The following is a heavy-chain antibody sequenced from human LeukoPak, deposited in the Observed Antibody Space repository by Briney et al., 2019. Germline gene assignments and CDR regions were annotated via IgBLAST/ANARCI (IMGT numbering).Heavy chain of an antibody. D-gene: IGHD5-12*01. CDR3: ARGKSGYHDSYFDY. Sequence: RPGGSLRLSCAASGFTFDDYGMSWVRQAPGKGLEWVSGINWNGGSTGYADSVKGRFTISRDNAKNSLYLQMNSLRAEDTAVYYCARGKSGYHDSYFDYWGQGTLVTVSS. V-gene: IGHV3-20*04. CDR1: GFTFDDYG. CDR2: INWNGGST. J-gene: IGHJ4*02.